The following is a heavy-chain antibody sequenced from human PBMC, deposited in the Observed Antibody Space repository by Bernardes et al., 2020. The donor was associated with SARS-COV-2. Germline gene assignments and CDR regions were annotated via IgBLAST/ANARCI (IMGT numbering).Heavy chain of an antibody. Sequence: ASVKVSCMGSGYTFTGYFMHWVRQAPGQRLEWMGWINPNTGGTNYAQKFQGRVTMTRDTSITTAYMELSRLGSDDTAIYYCARTRTTISTTGIPVDYWGQGTLVTVSS. CDR3: ARTRTTISTTGIPVDY. J-gene: IGHJ4*02. CDR1: GYTFTGYF. CDR2: INPNTGGT. D-gene: IGHD2-21*02. V-gene: IGHV1-2*02.